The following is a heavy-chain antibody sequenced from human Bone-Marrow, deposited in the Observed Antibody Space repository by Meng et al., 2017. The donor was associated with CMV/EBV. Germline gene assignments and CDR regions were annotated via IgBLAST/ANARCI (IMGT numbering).Heavy chain of an antibody. J-gene: IGHJ4*02. CDR2: ISGSGGST. CDR3: AKHQGFCSGASCYSMDY. Sequence: GESLKISCAASGFTFSSYAMSWVRQGPGKGLEWVSVISGSGGSTYYADSVKGSFTISRDNSKNTLYLQMNNLSAEDTAVYYCAKHQGFCSGASCYSMDYWGQGTLVTVSS. V-gene: IGHV3-23*01. CDR1: GFTFSSYA. D-gene: IGHD2-15*01.